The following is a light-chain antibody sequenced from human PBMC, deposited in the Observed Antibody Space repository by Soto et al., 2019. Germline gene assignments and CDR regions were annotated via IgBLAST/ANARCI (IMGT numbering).Light chain of an antibody. CDR3: SSYTTGCSYI. J-gene: IGLJ1*01. V-gene: IGLV2-14*01. CDR1: SSDVGGYNS. CDR2: DVS. Sequence: QSVLTQPASVSGSPGLSIAISCTGTSSDVGGYNSVSWYQQHPGKAPKLMIYDVSNRPSGVSNHFSGSKSGNTASLTISGFQAEDEGDYYCSSYTTGCSYIFGTGTKLTVL.